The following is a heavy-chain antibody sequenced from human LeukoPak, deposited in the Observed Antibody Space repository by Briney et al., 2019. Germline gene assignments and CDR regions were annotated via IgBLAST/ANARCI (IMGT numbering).Heavy chain of an antibody. CDR3: ARGVPITIFGVVIGYNWFDP. CDR1: GGFFSGYY. V-gene: IGHV4-34*01. Sequence: SETLSLTCAVYGGFFSGYYWSWIRQPPGKGLECIGEINHSGSTNYNPSLKSRVTISVDTSKNQFSLKLSSVTAADTAVYYCARGVPITIFGVVIGYNWFDPWGQGTLVTVSS. CDR2: INHSGST. J-gene: IGHJ5*02. D-gene: IGHD3-3*01.